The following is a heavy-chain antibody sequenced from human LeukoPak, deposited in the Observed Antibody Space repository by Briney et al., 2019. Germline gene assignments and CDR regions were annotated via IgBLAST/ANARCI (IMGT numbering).Heavy chain of an antibody. CDR1: GFTVSSNY. V-gene: IGHV3-30*18. Sequence: AGGSLSLSCAASGFTVSSNYMSWVRQAPGKGLEWVAVISYDGSNKYYADSVKGRFTISRDNSKNTLYLQMNSLRAEDTAVYYCAKGPGGLTEIYWGQGTLVTVSS. CDR3: AKGPGGLTEIY. D-gene: IGHD4-23*01. CDR2: ISYDGSNK. J-gene: IGHJ4*02.